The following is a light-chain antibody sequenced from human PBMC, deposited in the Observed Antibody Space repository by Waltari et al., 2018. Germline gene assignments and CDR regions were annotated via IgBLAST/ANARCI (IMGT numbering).Light chain of an antibody. Sequence: QSALTQPASVSGSPGQSITISCTGTISEVGGFNSVSWYQVHPGQAPRVMIYDVINRPSGVSARFSASKSGNTASLTISGLQAEDEGDYYCSSQSTNSVVLFGGGTKLTVL. CDR1: ISEVGGFNS. V-gene: IGLV2-14*03. CDR2: DVI. J-gene: IGLJ3*02. CDR3: SSQSTNSVVL.